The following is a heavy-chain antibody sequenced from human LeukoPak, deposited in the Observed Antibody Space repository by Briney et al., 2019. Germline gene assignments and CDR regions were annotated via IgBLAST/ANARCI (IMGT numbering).Heavy chain of an antibody. D-gene: IGHD3-16*01. V-gene: IGHV3-23*01. Sequence: GGSLRLSCAAPGFTFSSYAMSWVRQAPGKGLEWVSAISGSGGSTYYADSVKGRFTISRDNSKNTLYLQMNSLGAEDTAVYYCANDDPVEDHPVMALGFDPWGQGTLVTVSS. CDR1: GFTFSSYA. J-gene: IGHJ5*02. CDR3: ANDDPVEDHPVMALGFDP. CDR2: ISGSGGST.